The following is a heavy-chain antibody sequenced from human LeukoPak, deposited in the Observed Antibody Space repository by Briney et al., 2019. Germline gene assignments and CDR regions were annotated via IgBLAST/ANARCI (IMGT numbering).Heavy chain of an antibody. CDR2: INHSGST. Sequence: SETLSLTCAVYGGSFSGYYWSWIRQPPGKGLEWIGEINHSGSTNYNPSLKSRVTISVDTSKNQFSLKLSSVTAADTAVYYCASGYKGDYDLSYWGQGTLVTVSS. CDR3: ASGYKGDYDLSY. CDR1: GGSFSGYY. D-gene: IGHD4-17*01. J-gene: IGHJ4*02. V-gene: IGHV4-34*01.